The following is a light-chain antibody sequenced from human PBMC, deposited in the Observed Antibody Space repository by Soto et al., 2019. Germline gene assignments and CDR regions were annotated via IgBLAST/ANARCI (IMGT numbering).Light chain of an antibody. J-gene: IGKJ1*01. CDR1: QSVPSTY. Sequence: VLSQSPAILSLSPGERATLSCRASQSVPSTYFAWYQQKAGQPLRLLISGTSNRATGIPDRFSGSGSGTEFTLTISSLQPDDFATYYCQQYNSYSTFGQGTKVDI. CDR3: QQYNSYST. V-gene: IGKV3-20*01. CDR2: GTS.